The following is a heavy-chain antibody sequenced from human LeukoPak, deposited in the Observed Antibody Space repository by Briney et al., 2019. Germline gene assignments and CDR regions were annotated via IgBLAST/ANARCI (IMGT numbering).Heavy chain of an antibody. CDR3: AAAGELSLYRLVNDYDYLDV. CDR2: MNPNSGNT. Sequence: ASVSVSCTASGYTFTSYDISWVRQATGQGLEWMGWMNPNSGNTGYAQKFQGRVTMTRNTSISTAYMELSSLRSEDTAVYYCAAAGELSLYRLVNDYDYLDVWGKGTTVTVSS. J-gene: IGHJ6*03. V-gene: IGHV1-8*01. D-gene: IGHD3-16*02. CDR1: GYTFTSYD.